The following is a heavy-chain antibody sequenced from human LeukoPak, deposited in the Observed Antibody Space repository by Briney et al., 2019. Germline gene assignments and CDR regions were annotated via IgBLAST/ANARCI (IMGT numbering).Heavy chain of an antibody. CDR3: ARDLAQLLSGINAFDI. V-gene: IGHV1-2*06. Sequence: ASVKVSCKASGYTFTGYYMHWVRQAPGQGLEWMGRINPNSGGTNYAQKFQGRVTMTRDTSISTAYMELSRLRSDDTAVYYCARDLAQLLSGINAFDIWGQGTMVTVSS. CDR2: INPNSGGT. J-gene: IGHJ3*02. D-gene: IGHD2-2*01. CDR1: GYTFTGYY.